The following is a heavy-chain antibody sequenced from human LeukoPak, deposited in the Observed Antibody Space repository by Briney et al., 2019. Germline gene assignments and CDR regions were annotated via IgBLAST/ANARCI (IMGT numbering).Heavy chain of an antibody. CDR2: IIPIFGTA. CDR1: GGTFNSYA. CDR3: ARDVRYYDSSGYQPYYFDY. Sequence: GSSVKVSCKASGGTFNSYAISWVRRAPGQGLEWMGGIIPIFGTANYAQKFQGRVTITADESTSTAYMELSSLRSEDTAVYYCARDVRYYDSSGYQPYYFDYWGQGTLVTVSS. D-gene: IGHD3-22*01. V-gene: IGHV1-69*01. J-gene: IGHJ4*02.